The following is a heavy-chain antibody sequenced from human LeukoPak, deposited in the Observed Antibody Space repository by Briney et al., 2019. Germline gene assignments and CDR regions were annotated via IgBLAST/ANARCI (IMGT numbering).Heavy chain of an antibody. J-gene: IGHJ4*02. V-gene: IGHV3-53*01. CDR2: IYSGGNT. D-gene: IGHD2-21*02. CDR3: ARGTVTAPDY. CDR1: GFTFSSYA. Sequence: GGSLRLSCAASGFTFSSYAMSWVRQAPGKGREWVSIIYSGGNTYYADSVKGRFTISRDNSKNTLYLQVNRLRPDDTAVYYCARGTVTAPDYWGQGTLVTVSS.